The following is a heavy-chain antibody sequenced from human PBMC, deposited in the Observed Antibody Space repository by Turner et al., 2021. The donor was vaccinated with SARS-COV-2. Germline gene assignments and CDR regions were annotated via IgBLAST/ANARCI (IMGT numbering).Heavy chain of an antibody. CDR1: GGSISSSSYY. D-gene: IGHD1-26*01. V-gene: IGHV4-39*01. CDR2: IYYSGRT. J-gene: IGHJ4*02. Sequence: QLQLQESGPGLGKPSETLSLTCTVSGGSISSSSYYWGWIRQPPGKGLECIGSIYYSGRTYYNPSIKSRVTISVDTSKNQFSLKLSSVTAADTAVYYCARHSPELRGDYFDYWGQGTLVTVSS. CDR3: ARHSPELRGDYFDY.